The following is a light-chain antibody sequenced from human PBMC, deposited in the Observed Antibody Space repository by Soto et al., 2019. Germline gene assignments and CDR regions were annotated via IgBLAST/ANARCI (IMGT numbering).Light chain of an antibody. CDR2: GAS. CDR1: ENIYTN. Sequence: EIMMTQSPGTLSLSPGERATLSCRASENIYTNLAWYQQKPGQAPRLLFYGASTRATGIPARFSGSGSGTEFTLTISGLQSEDFAVYYCQQYSIWRTFGQGTKVDIK. CDR3: QQYSIWRT. V-gene: IGKV3-15*01. J-gene: IGKJ1*01.